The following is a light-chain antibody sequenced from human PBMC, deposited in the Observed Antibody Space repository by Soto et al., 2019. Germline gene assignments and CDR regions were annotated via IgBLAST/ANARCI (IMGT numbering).Light chain of an antibody. J-gene: IGKJ1*01. CDR3: QQYGTSRT. CDR2: GIS. Sequence: EIVLTQSPGTLSLSPGEGASLSYRASQSVSSNYLAWYQQKSGQAPRLLIYGISSRATGIPDRFSGSGSGTDFTLTISRLEPEDFAVYYCQQYGTSRTFGQGTKVVIK. CDR1: QSVSSNY. V-gene: IGKV3-20*01.